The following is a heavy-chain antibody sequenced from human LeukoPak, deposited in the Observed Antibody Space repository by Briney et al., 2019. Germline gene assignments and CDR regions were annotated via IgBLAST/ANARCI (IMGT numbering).Heavy chain of an antibody. Sequence: GGSPRLSCAASGFTFHDYGMSWVRQAPGKGLEWVSGINWNGGSTGYADSVKGRFTISRDNAKNSLYLQMNSLRAEDTALYYCARDLVRGVNVLSAFDIWGQGTMVTVSS. V-gene: IGHV3-20*04. CDR2: INWNGGST. D-gene: IGHD3-10*01. CDR1: GFTFHDYG. J-gene: IGHJ3*02. CDR3: ARDLVRGVNVLSAFDI.